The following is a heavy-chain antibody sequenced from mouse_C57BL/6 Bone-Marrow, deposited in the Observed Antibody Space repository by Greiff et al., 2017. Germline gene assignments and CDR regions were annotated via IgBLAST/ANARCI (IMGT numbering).Heavy chain of an antibody. CDR1: GFTFSSSA. Sequence: EVMLVESGGGLVKPGGSLKLSCAASGFTFSSSAMSWVRQTPEKRLEWVATISDGGSYTYYPDNVKGRFTISRDNAKNNLYLQMSQLKSEDTAMYCCARITTVVAPFDYWGQGTTLTVSS. J-gene: IGHJ2*01. CDR2: ISDGGSYT. CDR3: ARITTVVAPFDY. V-gene: IGHV5-4*03. D-gene: IGHD1-1*01.